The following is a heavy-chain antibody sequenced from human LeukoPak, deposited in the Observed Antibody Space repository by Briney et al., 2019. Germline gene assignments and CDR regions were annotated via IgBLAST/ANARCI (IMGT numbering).Heavy chain of an antibody. D-gene: IGHD3-16*01. CDR2: IYSGGST. Sequence: QPGGSLRLSCAASGFTVSSNYMSWVRQAPGKGLEWVSVIYSGGSTYYADSVKGRFTISRDNSKNMLYLQMNSLRAEDTAVYYCARARNGGDFDYWGQGTLVTVSS. J-gene: IGHJ4*02. V-gene: IGHV3-53*01. CDR3: ARARNGGDFDY. CDR1: GFTVSSNY.